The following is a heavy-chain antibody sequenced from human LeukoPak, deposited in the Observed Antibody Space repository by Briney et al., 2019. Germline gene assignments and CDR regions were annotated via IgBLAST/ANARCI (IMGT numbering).Heavy chain of an antibody. CDR1: GFTFGSYG. CDR2: ITPNADRT. V-gene: IGHV3-23*01. D-gene: IGHD3-22*01. CDR3: AIMHGYYDGSGYWVQ. Sequence: GGSLRLSCAASGFTFGSYGMSWVRQAPGKGLEWVSFITPNADRTSYAGSVEGRFTISRDNPRNTLYMQMNSLRDEDRAIYYCAIMHGYYDGSGYWVQWGQGTLVTVSS. J-gene: IGHJ1*01.